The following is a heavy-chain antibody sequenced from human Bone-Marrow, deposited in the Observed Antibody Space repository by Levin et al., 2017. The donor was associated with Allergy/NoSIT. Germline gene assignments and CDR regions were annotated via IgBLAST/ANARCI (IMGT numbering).Heavy chain of an antibody. CDR2: INHDGSPT. CDR3: AKDLYGGATPADY. V-gene: IGHV3-48*03. J-gene: IGHJ4*02. Sequence: GGSLRLSCAASGFIFGSYEMNWVRQAPGKGLEYIAYINHDGSPTYYADSVKGRFTISRDNAKSSLYLQMDSLRVEDTAVYYCAKDLYGGATPADYWGQGTLVTVCS. CDR1: GFIFGSYE. D-gene: IGHD3-16*01.